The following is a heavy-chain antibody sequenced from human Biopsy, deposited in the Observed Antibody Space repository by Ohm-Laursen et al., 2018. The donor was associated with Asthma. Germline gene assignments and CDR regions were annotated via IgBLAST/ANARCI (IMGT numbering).Heavy chain of an antibody. V-gene: IGHV1-69*13. D-gene: IGHD2-2*01. J-gene: IGHJ4*02. Sequence: SVKASCKALGGTFNTYVIGWVRQAPGQGLEWMGGIDSVFGTTTYPQKFQDRVTITADDSTSTVYMELSSLRSEDTAVYYCARKAGSCISRTCYSLDFWGQGTLVTVSS. CDR1: GGTFNTYV. CDR2: IDSVFGTT. CDR3: ARKAGSCISRTCYSLDF.